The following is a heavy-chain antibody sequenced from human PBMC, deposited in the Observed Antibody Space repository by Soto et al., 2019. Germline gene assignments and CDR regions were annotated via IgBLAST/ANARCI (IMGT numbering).Heavy chain of an antibody. CDR2: INHSGST. J-gene: IGHJ4*02. CDR3: VSGYPWVGFDH. Sequence: SETLSLTCTVYGGSFRGYYWTWIRQPPGTGLEWIGEINHSGSTNYNPSLKSRVAISIDTSKNQFSLKLSSVTAADTAVYYCVSGYPWVGFDHWAQGTLVTVSS. V-gene: IGHV4-34*01. D-gene: IGHD1-26*01. CDR1: GGSFRGYY.